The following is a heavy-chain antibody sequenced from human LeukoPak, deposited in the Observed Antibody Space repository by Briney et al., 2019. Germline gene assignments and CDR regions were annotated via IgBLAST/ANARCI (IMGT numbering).Heavy chain of an antibody. CDR2: MNPNSGNT. V-gene: IGHV1-8*01. CDR1: GYTFTSYD. CDR3: ARAAFYDDGTGSYHFPHAFDI. Sequence: ASVKVSCKASGYTFTSYDINWVRQATGQGLEWMGWMNPNSGNTGYAQKFQGRVTMTRNTSISTAYMELSSLRSEDTAVYYCARAAFYDDGTGSYHFPHAFDIWGQGTMVTVSS. D-gene: IGHD3-16*01. J-gene: IGHJ3*02.